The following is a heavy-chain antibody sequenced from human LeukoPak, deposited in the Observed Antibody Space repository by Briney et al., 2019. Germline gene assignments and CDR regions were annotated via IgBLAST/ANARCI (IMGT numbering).Heavy chain of an antibody. CDR3: ARGSEITIFPDY. D-gene: IGHD3-9*01. J-gene: IGHJ4*02. CDR1: GGSISSSSYY. Sequence: SETLSLTCTVSGGSISSSSYYWGWIRQPPGKGLEWIGSIYYSGSTYYNPSLKSRVTISVDTSKNQFSLKLSSVTAADTAVYYCARGSEITIFPDYWGQGTLVTVSS. CDR2: IYYSGST. V-gene: IGHV4-39*07.